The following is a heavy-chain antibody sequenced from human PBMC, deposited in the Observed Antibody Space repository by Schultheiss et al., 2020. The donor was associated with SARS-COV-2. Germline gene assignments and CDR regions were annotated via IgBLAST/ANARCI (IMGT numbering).Heavy chain of an antibody. J-gene: IGHJ4*02. D-gene: IGHD2-2*01. V-gene: IGHV3-19*01. CDR1: GLTFSNSD. CDR2: VSWNGSRT. CDR3: AAFLDQLLRPFDY. Sequence: GGSLRLSCAASGLTFSNSDMNWVRQAPGKGLEWVSGVSWNGSRTHYADSVKGRFIISRDNSRNFLYQQMNSLRPEDMAVYYCAAFLDQLLRPFDYWGQGTLVTVSS.